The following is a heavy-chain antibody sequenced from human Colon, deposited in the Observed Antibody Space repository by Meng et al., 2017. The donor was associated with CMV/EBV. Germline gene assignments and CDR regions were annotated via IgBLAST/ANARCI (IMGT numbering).Heavy chain of an antibody. J-gene: IGHJ3*01. Sequence: GGSLRLSCKVSGYRFTSYWIAWVRQMPGKGLEWMGMIHPDDSNTRYSPSFQGQVTISADKSISTAYLQWSSLKASDTAMYYCASTPGGYDAYDVWGQGTMVTVSS. D-gene: IGHD2-15*01. V-gene: IGHV5-51*01. CDR1: GYRFTSYW. CDR3: ASTPGGYDAYDV. CDR2: IHPDDSNT.